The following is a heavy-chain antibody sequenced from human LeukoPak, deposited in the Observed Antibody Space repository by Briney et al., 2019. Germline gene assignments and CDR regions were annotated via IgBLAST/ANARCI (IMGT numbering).Heavy chain of an antibody. CDR2: ITATSSYI. CDR3: ARRFLEWKSGYYYYMDV. Sequence: PGGSLRLSCVASGFTFSGYSMNWVRQAPGKGLEWVSLITATSSYIYYADSVKGRFTISRDNAKNSLYLQMNSLRAEDTAVYYCARRFLEWKSGYYYYMDVWGKGTTVTVSS. CDR1: GFTFSGYS. J-gene: IGHJ6*03. V-gene: IGHV3-21*01. D-gene: IGHD3-3*01.